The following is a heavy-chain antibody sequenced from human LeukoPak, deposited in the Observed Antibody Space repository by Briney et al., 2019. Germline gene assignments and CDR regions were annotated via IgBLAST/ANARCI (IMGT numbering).Heavy chain of an antibody. D-gene: IGHD6-19*01. CDR2: IYYTGST. CDR3: ARVGGYSSSWYLGY. V-gene: IGHV4-59*01. Sequence: SETLSLTCTASGVSISSYYWSWLRQPPGKGLEWIGFIYYTGSTTYNSSLKSRVTISVDTSKNQFSLKLSSVTPADTAVYYCARVGGYSSSWYLGYWGQGTLVTVSS. J-gene: IGHJ4*02. CDR1: GVSISSYY.